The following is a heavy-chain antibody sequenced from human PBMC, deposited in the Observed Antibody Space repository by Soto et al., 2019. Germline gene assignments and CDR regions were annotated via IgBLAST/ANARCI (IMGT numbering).Heavy chain of an antibody. CDR3: ARGWLEWLLRSYYYYGMDV. D-gene: IGHD3-3*01. CDR1: GGSFSGYY. Sequence: QVQLQQWGAGLLKPSETLSLTCAVYGGSFSGYYLSWILQPQGKGLEWSRELNHSGSTNYNPSLKSRVTISVDTSKNQFSLKLSSVTAADTAVYYCARGWLEWLLRSYYYYGMDVWGQGTTVTVSS. CDR2: LNHSGST. J-gene: IGHJ6*02. V-gene: IGHV4-34*01.